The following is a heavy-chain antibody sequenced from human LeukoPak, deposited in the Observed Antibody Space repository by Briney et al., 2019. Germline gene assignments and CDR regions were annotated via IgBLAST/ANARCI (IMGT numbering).Heavy chain of an antibody. J-gene: IGHJ5*02. CDR2: INPNSGGT. V-gene: IGHV1-2*02. CDR1: GYTFTGYY. Sequence: GASVKVSCRASGYTFTGYYMHWVRQAPGQGLEWMGWINPNSGGTNYTQKFQGRVTMTRDTSISTAYMELSRLRSDDTAVYYCAREGVTMVRGVKTLYLWGQGTLVTVSS. D-gene: IGHD3-10*01. CDR3: AREGVTMVRGVKTLYL.